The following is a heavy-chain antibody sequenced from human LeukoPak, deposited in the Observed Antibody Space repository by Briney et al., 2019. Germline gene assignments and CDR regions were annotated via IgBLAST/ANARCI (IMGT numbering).Heavy chain of an antibody. CDR2: INHSGSA. V-gene: IGHV4-34*01. J-gene: IGHJ4*02. CDR3: ARGCPGY. Sequence: SETLSLTCAVYGGSFSGYYWTWIRQTPGKGLEWIGQINHSGSANYNPSLKSRVTMSVDTSKNQFSLQLTSVTAADTAVYYCARGCPGYWGQGTLVTVSS. CDR1: GGSFSGYY.